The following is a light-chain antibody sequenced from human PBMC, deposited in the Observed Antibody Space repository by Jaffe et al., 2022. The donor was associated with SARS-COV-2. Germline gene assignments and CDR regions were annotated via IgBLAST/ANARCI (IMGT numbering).Light chain of an antibody. CDR1: SNDVGAYNF. CDR2: EVN. Sequence: QSALTQPPSASGSPGQSVTISCTGTSNDVGAYNFVSWYQQHPGKAPKLMIYEVNKRPSGVPDRFSGSRSGNTASLTVSGLQAEDEADYYCSSYAGSNNFEVFGGGTKLTVL. V-gene: IGLV2-8*01. J-gene: IGLJ2*01. CDR3: SSYAGSNNFEV.